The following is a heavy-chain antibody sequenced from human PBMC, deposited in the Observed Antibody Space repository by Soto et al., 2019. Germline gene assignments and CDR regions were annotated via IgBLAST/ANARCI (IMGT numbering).Heavy chain of an antibody. D-gene: IGHD4-17*01. V-gene: IGHV4-59*08. CDR2: IYYSGST. J-gene: IGHJ4*02. Sequence: SETLSLTCTVSGGSISSYYWSWIRQPPGKGLEWIGYIYYSGSTNYNPSLKSRVTISVDTSKNQFSLKLSSVTAADTAVYYCARHRSPTVTPYGYWGQGTLVTVSS. CDR1: GGSISSYY. CDR3: ARHRSPTVTPYGY.